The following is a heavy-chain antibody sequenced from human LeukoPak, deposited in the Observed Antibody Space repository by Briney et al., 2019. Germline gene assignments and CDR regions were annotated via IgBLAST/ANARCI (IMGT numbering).Heavy chain of an antibody. J-gene: IGHJ4*02. CDR1: GFTVSSNY. CDR3: ARDYGVAGFGYFDY. V-gene: IGHV3-53*01. Sequence: PGGSQRLSCAASGFTVSSNYMSWVRQAPGKGLEWVSVIYSGGSTYYADSVKGRFTISRDNSKNTLYLQMNSLRAEDTAVYYCARDYGVAGFGYFDYWGQGTLVTASS. CDR2: IYSGGST. D-gene: IGHD3-16*01.